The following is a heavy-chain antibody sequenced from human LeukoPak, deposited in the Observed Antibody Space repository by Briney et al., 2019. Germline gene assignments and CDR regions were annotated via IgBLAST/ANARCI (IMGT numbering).Heavy chain of an antibody. J-gene: IGHJ4*02. D-gene: IGHD3-3*01. CDR2: IYPGDSDT. CDR1: GYSFTSYW. CDR3: ARNDFWSGPDY. Sequence: GESLKISCKGSGYSFTSYWIGGVRQMPGKDLEWMGIIYPGDSDTRYSPSFQGHVTISADKYISTAYLQWSSLKASDTAMYYCARNDFWSGPDYWGQGTLVTVSS. V-gene: IGHV5-51*01.